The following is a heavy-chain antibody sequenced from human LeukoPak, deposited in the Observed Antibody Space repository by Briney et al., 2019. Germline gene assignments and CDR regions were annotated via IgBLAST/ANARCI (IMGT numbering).Heavy chain of an antibody. CDR2: INHSGST. CDR1: GGSFSSYY. CDR3: ARRYGSGSYYYYYYMDV. Sequence: SETLSLTCAVYGGSFSSYYWSWIRQPPGKGLEWIGEINHSGSTNYNPSLKSRVTISVDTSKNQFSLKLSSVTAADTAVYYCARRYGSGSYYYYYYMDVWGKGTTVTISS. J-gene: IGHJ6*03. D-gene: IGHD3-10*01. V-gene: IGHV4-34*01.